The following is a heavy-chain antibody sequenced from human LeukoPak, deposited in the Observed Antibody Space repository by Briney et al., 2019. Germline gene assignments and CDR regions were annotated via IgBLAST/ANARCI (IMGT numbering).Heavy chain of an antibody. V-gene: IGHV3-30*03. CDR2: ISYDGGNK. CDR3: ALLMTTFGGVIAPFEY. CDR1: GFTFSSYG. J-gene: IGHJ4*02. D-gene: IGHD3-16*02. Sequence: GGSLRLSCAASGFTFSSYGMHWVRQAPGKGLEWVAVISYDGGNKYYADSVKGRFTISRDNSKNTLYLQMNSLRAEDTAVYYCALLMTTFGGVIAPFEYWGQGTLVTVSS.